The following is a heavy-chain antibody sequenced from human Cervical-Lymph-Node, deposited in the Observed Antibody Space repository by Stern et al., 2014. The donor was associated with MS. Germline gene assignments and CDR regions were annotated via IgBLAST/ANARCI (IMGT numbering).Heavy chain of an antibody. CDR1: GGTFSSYA. CDR2: IIPILGAA. J-gene: IGHJ5*02. Sequence: VQLVESGAEVKKPGSSGKVSCKASGGTFSSYAISWGRQAPGQGLEWREGIIPILGAATSAQKFQGRVTITADEATSTAYMELSSLRSEDTAVYYCARAPNRAVAGAVGAFDPWGQGTLVTVSS. CDR3: ARAPNRAVAGAVGAFDP. D-gene: IGHD6-19*01. V-gene: IGHV1-69*01.